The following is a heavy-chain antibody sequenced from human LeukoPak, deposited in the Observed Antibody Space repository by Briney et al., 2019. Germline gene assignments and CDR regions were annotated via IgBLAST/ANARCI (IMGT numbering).Heavy chain of an antibody. Sequence: PSETLSLTCTVSGGPISNNNYYWAWIRQPPGKGLECIGSIYYSGSPSYNPSLKSRVTISVDTSKNQFSLRLSSETAADTAVYYCATWRTAKTGFDYWGQGTLVTVSS. CDR3: ATWRTAKTGFDY. CDR1: GGPISNNNYY. J-gene: IGHJ4*02. D-gene: IGHD1-1*01. CDR2: IYYSGSP. V-gene: IGHV4-39*01.